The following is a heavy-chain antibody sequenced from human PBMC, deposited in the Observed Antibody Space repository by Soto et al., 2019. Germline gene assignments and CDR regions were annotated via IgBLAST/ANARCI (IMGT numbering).Heavy chain of an antibody. J-gene: IGHJ4*02. D-gene: IGHD6-19*01. V-gene: IGHV6-1*01. CDR1: GDSVSSNSPA. CDR2: TYYRSKWYN. CDR3: ARYQFCSCWLHGYYSDY. Sequence: PSQTLSLTCAISGDSVSSNSPAWNWIRQSQSRGLEWLGRTYYRSKWYNDYAVSVKSRITINPDTSKNQFSLQLNSVTPEDTAVYYCARYQFCSCWLHGYYSDYRSQGTLVT.